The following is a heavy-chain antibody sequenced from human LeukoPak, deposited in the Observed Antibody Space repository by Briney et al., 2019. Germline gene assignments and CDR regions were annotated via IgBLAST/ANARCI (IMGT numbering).Heavy chain of an antibody. V-gene: IGHV3-30*04. D-gene: IGHD3-22*01. CDR1: GFTFSTHP. J-gene: IGHJ4*02. Sequence: GRSLRLSCAASGFTFSTHPMHWVRQAPGKGLEWVAVISYDGSNKYYADSVKGRFTISRDNSKNTLYLQMNSLRAEDTAVYYCARGRDYYDSSGYYPVNFDYWGQGTLVTVSS. CDR3: ARGRDYYDSSGYYPVNFDY. CDR2: ISYDGSNK.